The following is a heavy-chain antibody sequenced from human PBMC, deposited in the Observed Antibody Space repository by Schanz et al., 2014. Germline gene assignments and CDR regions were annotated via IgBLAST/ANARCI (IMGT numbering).Heavy chain of an antibody. V-gene: IGHV3-15*04. CDR3: TTFNNRDALYI. J-gene: IGHJ3*02. D-gene: IGHD1-20*01. CDR2: IENNANGATT. CDR1: RFTFSSYA. Sequence: EVQLLESGGGLIQPGGSLRLSCAASRFTFSSYAMSWVRQAPGKGLEWVGRIENNANGATTDYAAPVKGRFTVSRDDSRNTLYLQMNTLRTDDTALYYCTTFNNRDALYIWGQGTMVSVSS.